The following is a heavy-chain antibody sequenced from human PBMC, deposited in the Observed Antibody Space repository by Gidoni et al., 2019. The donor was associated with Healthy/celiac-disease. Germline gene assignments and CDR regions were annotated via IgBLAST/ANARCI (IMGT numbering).Heavy chain of an antibody. CDR1: GFTVSSNY. Sequence: EVQLVESGGGLIQPGGSLRLSCAASGFTVSSNYMSWVRQAPGKGLEWVSVIYSGGSTYYADSVEGRFTISRDNSKNTLYLQMNSLRAEDTAVYYCARAVAGHNGGNWFDPWGQGTLVTVSS. CDR2: IYSGGST. V-gene: IGHV3-53*01. J-gene: IGHJ5*02. D-gene: IGHD6-19*01. CDR3: ARAVAGHNGGNWFDP.